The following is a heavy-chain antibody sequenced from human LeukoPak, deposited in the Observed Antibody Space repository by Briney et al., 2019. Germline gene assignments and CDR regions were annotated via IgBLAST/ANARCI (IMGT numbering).Heavy chain of an antibody. CDR2: ISRSNSYI. V-gene: IGHV3-21*04. CDR1: GLTLRSYS. D-gene: IGHD3-22*01. CDR3: ATNHYYDSSGYPYYFDY. Sequence: GGSLRLSCAASGLTLRSYSLNWVRQAPGKGLEWVSSISRSNSYIQYGESVKGRFTISRDNAKNSLYLQMNSLRAEDTALYYCATNHYYDSSGYPYYFDYWGQGTLVTVSS. J-gene: IGHJ4*02.